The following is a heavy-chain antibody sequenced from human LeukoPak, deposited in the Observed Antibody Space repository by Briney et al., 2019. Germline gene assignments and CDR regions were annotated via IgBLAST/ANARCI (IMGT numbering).Heavy chain of an antibody. CDR2: IYPGDSDA. J-gene: IGHJ3*02. Sequence: GESPKISCKGSGYSFTTYWIGWVRQLPGKGLEWMGIIYPGDSDARYSPSFQGQVTISADKSISTAYLQWSSLKASDTAMYYCARSARGDAFHIWGQGTMVTVSS. V-gene: IGHV5-51*01. D-gene: IGHD3-10*01. CDR1: GYSFTTYW. CDR3: ARSARGDAFHI.